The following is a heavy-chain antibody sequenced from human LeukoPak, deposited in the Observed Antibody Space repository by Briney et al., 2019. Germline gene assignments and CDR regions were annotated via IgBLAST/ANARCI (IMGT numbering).Heavy chain of an antibody. V-gene: IGHV1-2*04. Sequence: ASVKVSCKASGYTFTGYYMHWVRQAPGQGLEWMGWINPNSGGTNYAQKFQGWVTMTRDTSISTAYMELSRLRSDDTAVYYCARVLVAVRRGHDAFDIWGQGTMVTVSS. CDR3: ARVLVAVRRGHDAFDI. CDR2: INPNSGGT. D-gene: IGHD2-15*01. J-gene: IGHJ3*02. CDR1: GYTFTGYY.